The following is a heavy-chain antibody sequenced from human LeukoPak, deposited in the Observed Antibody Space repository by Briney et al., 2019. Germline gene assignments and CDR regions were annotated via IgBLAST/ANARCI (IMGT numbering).Heavy chain of an antibody. D-gene: IGHD4-11*01. CDR1: GFTFSSYS. CDR2: ISSSSSYI. CDR3: ARYPHRVYRGAFDI. J-gene: IGHJ3*02. Sequence: GGSLRLSCAASGFTFSSYSMNWVRQAPGKGLEWVSSISSSSSYIYYADSVKGRFTISRDNAKNSLYLQMNSLRAEDTAVYYCARYPHRVYRGAFDIWGEGTMVTVSS. V-gene: IGHV3-21*01.